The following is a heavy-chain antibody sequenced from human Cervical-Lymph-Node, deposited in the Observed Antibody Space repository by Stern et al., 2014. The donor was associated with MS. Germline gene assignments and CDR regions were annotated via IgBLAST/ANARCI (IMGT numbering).Heavy chain of an antibody. J-gene: IGHJ4*02. D-gene: IGHD1-7*01. CDR2: ISSVGGNK. Sequence: MQLVESGGGVVQPGRSLRLSCTASGFTFSNYAFHWVRQAPGKGLAWVAVISSVGGNKYYADSVKGRMTISRDNSKNTLYVQMSGLRPDDTAVYYCARRPKGTAIDYWGQGTLVIVSS. V-gene: IGHV3-30-3*01. CDR3: ARRPKGTAIDY. CDR1: GFTFSNYA.